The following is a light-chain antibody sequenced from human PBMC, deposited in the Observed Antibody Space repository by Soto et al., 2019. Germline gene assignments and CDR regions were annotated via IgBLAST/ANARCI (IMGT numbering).Light chain of an antibody. Sequence: QSLLTQPASLSGSPGQSITISCTGTSSDVGGYNYVSWYQHHPGKAPKLMIYDVSNRPSGVSNRFSGSKSGNTASLTISGLQPEDEADYYCSSYTTSNTRQIVLGTGTKVTVL. CDR1: SSDVGGYNY. V-gene: IGLV2-14*03. CDR2: DVS. J-gene: IGLJ1*01. CDR3: SSYTTSNTRQIV.